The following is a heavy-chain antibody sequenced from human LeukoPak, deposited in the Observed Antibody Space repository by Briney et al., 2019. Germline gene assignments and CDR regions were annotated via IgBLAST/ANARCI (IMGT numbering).Heavy chain of an antibody. CDR3: AKAVSSSERRTYFDY. V-gene: IGHV3-9*01. CDR2: ISWNSGSI. CDR1: GFTFDDYA. J-gene: IGHJ4*02. D-gene: IGHD6-13*01. Sequence: PGGSLRLSCAAFGFTFDDYAMHWVRQAPGKGLEWVSGISWNSGSIGYADSVKGRFTISRDNAKNSLYLQMNSLRAEDTALYYCAKAVSSSERRTYFDYWGQGTLVTVSS.